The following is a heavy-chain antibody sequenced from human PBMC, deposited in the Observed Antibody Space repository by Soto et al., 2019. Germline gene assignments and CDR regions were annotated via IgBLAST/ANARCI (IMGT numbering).Heavy chain of an antibody. Sequence: PGGSLRLSCAASGFAFSSYAMSWVRQAPGKGLEWVSSISGSTSGTYYADAVKGRFTISRDNSNNTLYLQMNSLSAEDTAVYYCAKDEITVLRFLEWSWDWFDPWGQGTLLTVSS. V-gene: IGHV3-23*01. D-gene: IGHD3-3*01. CDR2: ISGSTSGT. J-gene: IGHJ5*02. CDR3: AKDEITVLRFLEWSWDWFDP. CDR1: GFAFSSYA.